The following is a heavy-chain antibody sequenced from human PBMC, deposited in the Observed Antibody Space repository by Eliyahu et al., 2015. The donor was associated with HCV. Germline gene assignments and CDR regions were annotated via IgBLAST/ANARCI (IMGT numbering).Heavy chain of an antibody. D-gene: IGHD3-10*01. V-gene: IGHV4-31*03. J-gene: IGHJ4*02. Sequence: QVQLQESGPGLVKPSQTLSLTCTVSGGSISSGGYYWSWIRQHPGKGLEWIGYIYYSGSTYYNPSLKSRVTISVDTSKNQFSLKLSSVTAADTAVYYCARAANAGSYYTNGNYFDYWGQGTLVTVSS. CDR2: IYYSGST. CDR3: ARAANAGSYYTNGNYFDY. CDR1: GGSISSGGYY.